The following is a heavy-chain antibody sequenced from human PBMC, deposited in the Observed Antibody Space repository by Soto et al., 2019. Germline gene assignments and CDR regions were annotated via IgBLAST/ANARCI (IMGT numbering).Heavy chain of an antibody. CDR3: ARGGYSGSWYDLDWYFDL. Sequence: EVQLVESGGGLVQPGGSLRLSCAASGFTVSSNYMSWVRQAPGKGLEWVSVIYSGGSTYYADSVKGRFTISRDNSKNTRYLQMNSLRAEDTVVYYCARGGYSGSWYDLDWYFDLWGRGTLVTVSS. CDR2: IYSGGST. J-gene: IGHJ2*01. V-gene: IGHV3-66*01. CDR1: GFTVSSNY. D-gene: IGHD6-13*01.